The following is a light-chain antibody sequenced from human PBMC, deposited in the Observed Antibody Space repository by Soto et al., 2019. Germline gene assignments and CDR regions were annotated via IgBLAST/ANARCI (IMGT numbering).Light chain of an antibody. V-gene: IGLV1-47*02. CDR2: SNN. CDR1: SSNIGAGYD. CDR3: AAWDDSLSGGV. Sequence: QSVLTQPPSVSGAPGQRVTISCTGSSSNIGAGYDVHWYQQRPGTAPKLLIYSNNQRPSGVPDRFSGSKSGTSASLAISGLRSEDEADYYCAAWDDSLSGGVFGGGTKVTVL. J-gene: IGLJ2*01.